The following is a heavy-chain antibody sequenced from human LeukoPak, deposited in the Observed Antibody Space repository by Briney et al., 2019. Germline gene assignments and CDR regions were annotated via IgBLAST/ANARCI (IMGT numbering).Heavy chain of an antibody. J-gene: IGHJ4*02. V-gene: IGHV4-59*01. CDR2: IYYSGST. CDR3: ARGRYSYGGYYFDY. D-gene: IGHD5-18*01. CDR1: GGSISSYY. Sequence: SETLSLTCTVSGGSISSYYWSWIRQPPGEALVLSGYIYYSGSTNYNPSLKSRVTISVDTSKNQFSLKLSSVTAADTAVYYCARGRYSYGGYYFDYWGQGTLVTVSS.